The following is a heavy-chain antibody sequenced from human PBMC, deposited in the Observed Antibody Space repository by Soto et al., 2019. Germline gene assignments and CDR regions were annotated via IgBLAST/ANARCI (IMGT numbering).Heavy chain of an antibody. Sequence: QVQLVQSGAEVKKPGASVKVSCKASGYTFTSYYMHWVRQAPGQGLEWMGIINPSGGSTSYAQKFQGRVTMARDTSTSRVYMELSSLRSEDTAVYYCARDARGSGYCSGGSCYQDDYWGQGTLVTVSS. CDR3: ARDARGSGYCSGGSCYQDDY. V-gene: IGHV1-46*01. CDR2: INPSGGST. J-gene: IGHJ4*02. D-gene: IGHD2-15*01. CDR1: GYTFTSYY.